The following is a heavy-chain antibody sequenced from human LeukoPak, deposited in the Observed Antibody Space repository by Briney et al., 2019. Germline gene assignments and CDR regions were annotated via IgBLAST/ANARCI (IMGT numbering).Heavy chain of an antibody. CDR1: GVSINSGSYY. J-gene: IGHJ3*02. D-gene: IGHD1-14*01. CDR3: ARGLNNRKSGRRFDVFEI. Sequence: SQTLSLTCTVSGVSINSGSYYWSWIRQPAGKGLEWIVRIYTSGSTKYNPSLKSRVTISADTSKNQFSLRLSSVTAADTAVYYCARGLNNRKSGRRFDVFEIWGQGTMVTVSS. CDR2: IYTSGST. V-gene: IGHV4-61*02.